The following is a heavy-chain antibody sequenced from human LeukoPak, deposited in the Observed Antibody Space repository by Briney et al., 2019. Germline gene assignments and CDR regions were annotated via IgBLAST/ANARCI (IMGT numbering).Heavy chain of an antibody. Sequence: GASLRLSCAASGFTFSSYAMSWVRQAPGKGLEWVAVISYDGSNKYYADSVKGRFTISRDNSKNTLYLQMNSLRAEDTAVYYCASTYCGGDCYQGYYYYGMDVWGQGTTVTVSS. CDR3: ASTYCGGDCYQGYYYYGMDV. V-gene: IGHV3-30-3*01. CDR1: GFTFSSYA. CDR2: ISYDGSNK. J-gene: IGHJ6*02. D-gene: IGHD2-21*02.